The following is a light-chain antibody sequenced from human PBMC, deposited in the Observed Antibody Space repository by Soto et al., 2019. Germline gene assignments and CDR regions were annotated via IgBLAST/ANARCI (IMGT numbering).Light chain of an antibody. Sequence: DIQMTQSPSSLSASVGDRVTITCRASQSISSYLNWYQQKPGKAPKLLIYAASSLQRGVPSRFSGSGSATNFTLTISSLQPEDFATYYCQPSYSTPPTFGQWTKVEIK. CDR3: QPSYSTPPT. CDR1: QSISSY. CDR2: AAS. J-gene: IGKJ1*01. V-gene: IGKV1-39*01.